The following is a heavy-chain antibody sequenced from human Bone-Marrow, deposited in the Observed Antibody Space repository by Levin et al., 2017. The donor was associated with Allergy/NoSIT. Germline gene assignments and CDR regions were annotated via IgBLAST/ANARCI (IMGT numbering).Heavy chain of an antibody. D-gene: IGHD3-3*01. CDR2: VYRYGST. CDR3: ARLNTAYDFAFDY. Sequence: PSETLSLTCNVSGYSISSGDYWGWIRQPPGKGLEWIGSVYRYGSTYYNPSLKSRVSMSVDTSKNQFSLKLSSVTAADTAVYYCARLNTAYDFAFDYWGQGTLVTVPS. CDR1: GYSISSGDY. V-gene: IGHV4-38-2*02. J-gene: IGHJ4*02.